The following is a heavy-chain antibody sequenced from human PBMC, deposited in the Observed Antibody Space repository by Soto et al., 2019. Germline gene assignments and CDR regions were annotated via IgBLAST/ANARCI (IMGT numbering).Heavy chain of an antibody. D-gene: IGHD2-15*01. CDR2: IYYTGST. CDR1: GDSISSGDYY. V-gene: IGHV4-30-4*01. CDR3: ETYDATGHRF. Sequence: SETLSLTCSVSGDSISSGDYYWSWIRQPPGKGLEWIGYIYYTGSTYYNPSLGSRLIISVDTSKNHFSLRLTSLTAADAAVYYCETYDATGHRFWGQGALVTVSS. J-gene: IGHJ4*02.